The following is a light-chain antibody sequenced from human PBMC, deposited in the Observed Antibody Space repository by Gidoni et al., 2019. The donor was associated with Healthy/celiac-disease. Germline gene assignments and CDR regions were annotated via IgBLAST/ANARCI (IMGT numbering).Light chain of an antibody. V-gene: IGLV3-1*01. CDR3: QAWDSSTAVA. CDR2: QDS. CDR1: ELGDKY. Sequence: SYELTQLPPVSVSPGQTASITCSGDELGDKYACWYQQKPGQSPVLVIYQDSKRPSGIPERFSGSNSGNTATLTISGTQAMDEADYYCQAWDSSTAVAFGGGTKLTVL. J-gene: IGLJ2*01.